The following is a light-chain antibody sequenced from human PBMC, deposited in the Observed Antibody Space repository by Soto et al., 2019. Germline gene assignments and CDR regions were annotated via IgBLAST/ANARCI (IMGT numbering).Light chain of an antibody. CDR1: INDVGGYNY. J-gene: IGLJ1*01. Sequence: QSVLTQPPSASGSPGQSVTISCAGTINDVGGYNYVSWYQQHPGKVPQLMIYQVTKRPSGVPDRFSASKSDTTASLTISGLQAEDEGDYYCMSYAGGNRFVFGTGTNLTVL. CDR3: MSYAGGNRFV. V-gene: IGLV2-8*01. CDR2: QVT.